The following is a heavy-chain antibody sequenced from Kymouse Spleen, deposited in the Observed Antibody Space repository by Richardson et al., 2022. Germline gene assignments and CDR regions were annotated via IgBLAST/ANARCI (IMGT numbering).Heavy chain of an antibody. CDR1: GGSISSSNW. D-gene: IGHD1-1*01,IGHD1-20*01,IGHD1-7*01. J-gene: IGHJ6*02. CDR2: IYHSGST. V-gene: IGHV4-4*02. Sequence: QVQLQESGPGLVKPSGTLSLTCAVSGGSISSSNWWSWVRQPPGKGLEWIGEIYHSGSTNYNPSLKSRVTISVDKSKNQFSLKLSSVTAADTAVYYCAREGNWNPYYYYYGMDVWGQGTTVTVSS. CDR3: AREGNWNPYYYYYGMDV.